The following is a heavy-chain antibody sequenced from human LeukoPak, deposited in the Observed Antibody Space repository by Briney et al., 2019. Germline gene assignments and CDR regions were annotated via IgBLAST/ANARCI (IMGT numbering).Heavy chain of an antibody. J-gene: IGHJ4*02. CDR1: GFTFSSYG. CDR3: AKGEGYVWGSYRPFDY. Sequence: TGGSLRLSCAASGFTFSSYGMHWVRQAPGKGLEWVAFIRYDGSNKYYADSVKGRFTISRDNSKNTLYLQMNSLRAEDTAVYYCAKGEGYVWGSYRPFDYWGQGTLVTVSS. V-gene: IGHV3-30*02. CDR2: IRYDGSNK. D-gene: IGHD3-16*02.